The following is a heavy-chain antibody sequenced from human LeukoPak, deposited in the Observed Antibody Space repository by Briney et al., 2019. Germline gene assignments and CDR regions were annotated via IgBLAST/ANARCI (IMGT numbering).Heavy chain of an antibody. CDR3: VKGFDYYGSGSYGY. D-gene: IGHD3-10*01. V-gene: IGHV3-64D*06. Sequence: GGSLRLSCSASGFTFSSYAMHWVRQAPGKGLEYVSAISSNGGSTYYADSVKGSFTISRDNSKNTLYLQMSSLRAEDTAVYYCVKGFDYYGSGSYGYWGQGTLVTVSS. J-gene: IGHJ4*02. CDR1: GFTFSSYA. CDR2: ISSNGGST.